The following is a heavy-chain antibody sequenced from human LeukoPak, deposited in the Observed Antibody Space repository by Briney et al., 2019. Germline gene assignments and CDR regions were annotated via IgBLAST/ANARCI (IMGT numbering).Heavy chain of an antibody. D-gene: IGHD1-26*01. J-gene: IGHJ1*01. CDR1: GYTLTELS. CDR3: ATGRLVGAELQD. Sequence: GASVKVSCKVSGYTLTELSTHWVRQAPGKGLEWMGGFDPEDGETIYAQKFQGRVTMTEDTSTDTAYMELSSLRSEDTAVYYCATGRLVGAELQDWGQGTLVTVSS. V-gene: IGHV1-24*01. CDR2: FDPEDGET.